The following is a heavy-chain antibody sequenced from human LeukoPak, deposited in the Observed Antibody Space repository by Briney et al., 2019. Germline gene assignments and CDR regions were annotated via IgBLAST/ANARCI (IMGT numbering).Heavy chain of an antibody. D-gene: IGHD6-19*01. CDR2: ITDSSDYT. Sequence: PGGSLRLSCTASGFSFSTYGMGWVRQAPGAGLEWVAAITDSSDYTYFADSMKGRFTISRDNFKNMLYLQMSSLRADDTAVYYCAKDARRTNGWYYFDYWGQGALVTVSS. V-gene: IGHV3-23*01. J-gene: IGHJ4*02. CDR1: GFSFSTYG. CDR3: AKDARRTNGWYYFDY.